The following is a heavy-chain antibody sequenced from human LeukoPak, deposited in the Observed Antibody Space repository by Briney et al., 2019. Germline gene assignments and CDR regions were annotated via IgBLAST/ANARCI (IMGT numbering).Heavy chain of an antibody. V-gene: IGHV3-30*02. CDR1: GFTFSSYS. Sequence: GGSLRLSCAASGFTFSSYSMNWVRQAPGKGLEWVAFIRYDGSNKYYADSVKGRFTISRDNSKNTLYLQMNSLRAEDTAVYYCTTGGSSPTANWGQGTLVTVSS. CDR2: IRYDGSNK. CDR3: TTGGSSPTAN. J-gene: IGHJ4*02. D-gene: IGHD1-26*01.